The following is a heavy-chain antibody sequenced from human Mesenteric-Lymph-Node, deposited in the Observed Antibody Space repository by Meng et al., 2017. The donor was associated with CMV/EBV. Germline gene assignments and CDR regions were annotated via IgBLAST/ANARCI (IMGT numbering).Heavy chain of an antibody. V-gene: IGHV6-1*01. CDR1: GDSVSRNSDA. J-gene: IGHJ4*02. CDR2: TYYRSKWYN. D-gene: IGHD2-2*01. Sequence: SGDSVSRNSDAWHWIRQSPSGGLEWLGRTYYRSKWYNDYAESVKSRITINPDTSKNQFSLQLNSVTPEDTAVYYCARGSSSRNAYDCWGQGTLVTVSS. CDR3: ARGSSSRNAYDC.